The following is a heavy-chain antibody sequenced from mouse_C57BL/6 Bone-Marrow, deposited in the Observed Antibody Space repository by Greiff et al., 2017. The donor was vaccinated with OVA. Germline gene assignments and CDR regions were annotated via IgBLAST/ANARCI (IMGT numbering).Heavy chain of an antibody. J-gene: IGHJ4*01. D-gene: IGHD2-4*01. Sequence: VQLQQSGTVLARPGASVKMSCKTSGYTFTSYWMHWVKQRPGQGLEWIGSIYPGNSDTSYNQKFKGKAKLTAVTSASTAYMELSSLTNEDSAVYYCTGLRRDYYAMDYWGQGTSVTVSS. CDR2: IYPGNSDT. CDR3: TGLRRDYYAMDY. CDR1: GYTFTSYW. V-gene: IGHV1-5*01.